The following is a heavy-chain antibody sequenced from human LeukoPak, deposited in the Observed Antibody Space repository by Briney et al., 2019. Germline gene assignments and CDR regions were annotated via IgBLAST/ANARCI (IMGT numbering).Heavy chain of an antibody. CDR1: GITFSSLA. Sequence: QTGGSLRLSCAASGITFSSLAMAWVRQAPGKGLEWVSTVGSSGVNTHYADSVKGRFTISRDNSKSTLHLQMNSLRVEDTALYYCATTPSSTPPDYRGQGTLVTVSS. CDR3: ATTPSSTPPDY. V-gene: IGHV3-23*01. CDR2: VGSSGVNT. D-gene: IGHD6-13*01. J-gene: IGHJ4*02.